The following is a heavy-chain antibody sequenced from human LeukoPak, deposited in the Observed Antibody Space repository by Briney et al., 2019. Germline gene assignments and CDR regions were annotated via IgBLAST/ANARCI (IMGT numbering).Heavy chain of an antibody. V-gene: IGHV1-2*04. CDR1: GYTFTGYY. CDR2: INPNSGGT. J-gene: IGHJ3*02. Sequence: ASVKVSCKASGYTFTGYYMHWVRQAPGQGLEWMGWINPNSGGTNYAQKFQGWVTMTRDTSISTAYMELSRLRSDDTAVYYCASWQGVRHQKGDAFDIWGQGTMVTVSS. CDR3: ASWQGVRHQKGDAFDI.